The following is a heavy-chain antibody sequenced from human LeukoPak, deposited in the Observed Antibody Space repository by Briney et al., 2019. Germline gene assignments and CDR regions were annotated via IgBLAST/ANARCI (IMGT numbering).Heavy chain of an antibody. CDR3: AREAREGGGFDY. CDR1: GFTVSSNY. CDR2: IYSGGST. Sequence: GGSLRLSCAASGFTVSSNYMSWVRQAPGKGLERVSVIYSGGSTYYADSVKGRFTISRDNSKNTLYLQMNSLRVEDTAVYYCAREAREGGGFDYWGQGALVTVSS. J-gene: IGHJ4*02. D-gene: IGHD5-24*01. V-gene: IGHV3-53*01.